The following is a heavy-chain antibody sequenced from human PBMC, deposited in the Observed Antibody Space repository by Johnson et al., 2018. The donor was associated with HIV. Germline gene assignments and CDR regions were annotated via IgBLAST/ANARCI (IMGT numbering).Heavy chain of an antibody. V-gene: IGHV3-20*04. CDR2: INWNGGST. CDR1: GFTFDDYG. J-gene: IGHJ3*02. Sequence: VQLVESGGGVVRPGGSLRLSCAASGFTFDDYGMSWVRQAPGKGLEWVSGINWNGGSTGYADSVKGRFTISRDNAKNTLYLQMNSLRAEDTAVYYCAKAPYGSGIRPGAFDIWGQGTMVTVSS. CDR3: AKAPYGSGIRPGAFDI. D-gene: IGHD3-10*01.